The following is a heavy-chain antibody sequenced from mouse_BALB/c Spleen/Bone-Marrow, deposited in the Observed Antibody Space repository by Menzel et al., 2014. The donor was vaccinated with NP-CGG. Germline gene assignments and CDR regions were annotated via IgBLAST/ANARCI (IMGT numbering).Heavy chain of an antibody. CDR1: GYTFXSYW. V-gene: IGHV1S81*02. J-gene: IGHJ4*01. CDR2: INPSNGRT. Sequence: QVHVKQSGAELVKPGASVKLPCKASGYTFXSYWMHWVKQRPGQGLEWIGEINPSNGRTNYNETFKSKATLTVDKSSATAYMQLSSLTSDDSAVYYCARYGNYDAMDYWGQGTSVTVSS. D-gene: IGHD2-1*01. CDR3: ARYGNYDAMDY.